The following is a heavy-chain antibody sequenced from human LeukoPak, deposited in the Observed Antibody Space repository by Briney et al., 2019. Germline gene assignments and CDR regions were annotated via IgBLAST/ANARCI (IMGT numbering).Heavy chain of an antibody. CDR3: AGRTAAYYFDY. J-gene: IGHJ4*02. CDR2: INPSTGST. Sequence: ASVKVSCKASGYTFTSYYMHWVRQAPGQGLEWMGIINPSTGSTSYAQKFQGRVTMTTDTSTSTVYMELSSLISEDTAVYYCAGRTAAYYFDYWGQGTLVTVSS. D-gene: IGHD6-13*01. V-gene: IGHV1-46*01. CDR1: GYTFTSYY.